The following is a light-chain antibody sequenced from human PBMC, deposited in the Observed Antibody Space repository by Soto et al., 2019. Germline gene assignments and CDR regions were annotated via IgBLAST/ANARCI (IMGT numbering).Light chain of an antibody. CDR3: QPYNNWPLT. Sequence: NVLTQFPATLSLSPGERATLSCRASQSIGSYLAWYQQKPGQAPRLLIYDASNRATGIPARFSGSGSETDFTLTIDSLEPEDFAIYYCQPYNNWPLTFGGGTKVESK. CDR1: QSIGSY. J-gene: IGKJ4*01. CDR2: DAS. V-gene: IGKV3-11*01.